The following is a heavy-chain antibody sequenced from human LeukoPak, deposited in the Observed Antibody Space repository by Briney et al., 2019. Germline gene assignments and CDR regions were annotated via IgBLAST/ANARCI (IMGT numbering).Heavy chain of an antibody. D-gene: IGHD3-10*01. V-gene: IGHV4-59*01. CDR3: AGYGSGSYYKAFDF. J-gene: IGHJ4*02. Sequence: QSSETLSLTCTVSGDSISSSYWSWIRQPPGKGLEWIGYVYYTGSSYYNPSLKSRATTSIDMSKNQFSLKLTSMTAADTAVYYCAGYGSGSYYKAFDFWGQGILVTVSS. CDR1: GDSISSSY. CDR2: VYYTGSS.